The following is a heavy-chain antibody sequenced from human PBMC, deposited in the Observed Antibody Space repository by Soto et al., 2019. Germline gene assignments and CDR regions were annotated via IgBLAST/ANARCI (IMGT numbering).Heavy chain of an antibody. CDR3: ARDRYGGFGELLCWFDP. J-gene: IGHJ5*02. V-gene: IGHV3-9*01. CDR1: GFTFDDYA. Sequence: EVQLVESGGGLVQPGRSLRLSCAASGFTFDDYAMHWVRQAPGKGLEWVSGISWNSGSIGYADSVKGRFTISRDNAKNSLYLQMNSLRAEDTALYYCARDRYGGFGELLCWFDPWGQGTLVTVSS. D-gene: IGHD3-10*01. CDR2: ISWNSGSI.